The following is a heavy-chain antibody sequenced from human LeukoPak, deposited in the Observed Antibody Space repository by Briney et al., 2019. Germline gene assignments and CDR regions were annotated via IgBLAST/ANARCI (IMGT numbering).Heavy chain of an antibody. CDR3: AKSYIYYYDSSGYHPFDY. V-gene: IGHV1-2*02. CDR2: INPNSGGR. CDR1: GYTFTGYY. Sequence: GGSVRVSCKASGYTFTGYYIHWVGQAPGQGVEGRGWINPNSGGRHYAQKFQGRVTLTRDTSINTAYMELSRLRSDDTAVYYCAKSYIYYYDSSGYHPFDYWGQGTLVTVSS. D-gene: IGHD3-22*01. J-gene: IGHJ4*02.